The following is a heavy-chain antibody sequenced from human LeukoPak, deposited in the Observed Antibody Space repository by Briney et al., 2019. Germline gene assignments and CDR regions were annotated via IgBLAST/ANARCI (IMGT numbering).Heavy chain of an antibody. D-gene: IGHD2-2*01. CDR1: GYTFTGYY. Sequence: ASVKVSCKASGYTFTGYYMHWVRQAPGQGLEWIGWINPNSGGTNYAQKFQGRVTMTRDTSISTAYMELSRLRSDDTAVYYCARDPYCSSTSCRNWFDPWGQGTLVTVSS. J-gene: IGHJ5*02. CDR3: ARDPYCSSTSCRNWFDP. V-gene: IGHV1-2*02. CDR2: INPNSGGT.